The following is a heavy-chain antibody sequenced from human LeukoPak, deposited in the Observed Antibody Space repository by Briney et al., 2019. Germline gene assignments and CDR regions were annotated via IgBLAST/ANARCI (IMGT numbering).Heavy chain of an antibody. Sequence: GGSLRLSCAASGFTFSSYAMSWVRQAPGKGLEWVANIKQDGSEKYYVDSVKGRFTISRDNAKNSLYLQMNSLRAEDTAVYYCARDTGYVSGFGEFLFDYWGQGTLVTVSS. CDR3: ARDTGYVSGFGEFLFDY. J-gene: IGHJ4*02. CDR1: GFTFSSYA. CDR2: IKQDGSEK. V-gene: IGHV3-7*01. D-gene: IGHD3-10*01.